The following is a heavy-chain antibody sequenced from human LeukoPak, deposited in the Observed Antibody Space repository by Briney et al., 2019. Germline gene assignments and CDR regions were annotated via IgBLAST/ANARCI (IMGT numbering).Heavy chain of an antibody. CDR1: GFIFRNYG. J-gene: IGHJ4*02. D-gene: IGHD1-1*01. CDR3: VKDERTYHKGDNYYYFDY. CDR2: IWYHGSKP. V-gene: IGHV3-33*06. Sequence: GRSLRLSCAVSGFIFRNYGKYWVRQAPGPGQEGVGVIWYHGSKPDSADSVKGRFTISRDNSNNMVYLQMDSLRAENTAVYYCVKDERTYHKGDNYYYFDYWGERALGTVSS.